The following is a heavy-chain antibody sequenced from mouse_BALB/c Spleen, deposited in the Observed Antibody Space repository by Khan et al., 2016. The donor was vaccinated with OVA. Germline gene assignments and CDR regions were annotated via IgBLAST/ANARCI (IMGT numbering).Heavy chain of an antibody. CDR2: INPSNNYT. CDR3: VIEGADHRSEGGFAY. V-gene: IGHV1-4*01. D-gene: IGHD3-3*01. CDR1: GYTFTSYT. Sequence: QVQLKESGAELARPGASVKMSCKTSGYTFTSYTMHWVRQRPGQAPEWIGHINPSNNYTNYNQNFKDKATLLVDKSYTTAYMQLSSLTSEDSAVYYCVIEGADHRSEGGFAYWGQGTLVTVSA. J-gene: IGHJ3*01.